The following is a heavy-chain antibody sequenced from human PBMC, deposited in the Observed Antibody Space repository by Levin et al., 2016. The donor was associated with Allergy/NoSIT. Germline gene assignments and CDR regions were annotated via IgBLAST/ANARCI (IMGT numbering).Heavy chain of an antibody. V-gene: IGHV4-39*01. D-gene: IGHD3-16*01. J-gene: IGHJ4*02. Sequence: SETLSLTCTVSGGSISSSSYYWGWIRQPPGKGLEWIGSIYYSGSTYYNPSLKSRVTISVDTSKNQFSLKLSSVTAADTAVYYCARHALDYVWGSYGYFDYWGQGTLVTVSS. CDR3: ARHALDYVWGSYGYFDY. CDR1: GGSISSSSYY. CDR2: IYYSGST.